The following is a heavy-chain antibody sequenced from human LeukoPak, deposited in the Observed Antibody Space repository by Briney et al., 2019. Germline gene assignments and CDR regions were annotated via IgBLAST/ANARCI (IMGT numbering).Heavy chain of an antibody. CDR1: GYTFTSYY. CDR2: INPSGGST. Sequence: ASVKVSCKASGYTFTSYYMHWVRQAPGQGLEWMGIINPSGGSTSYAQKFQGRVTMTRDTSTSTVYMELSSLRSDDTAVYYCARNRRGVIPSTYYFDYWGQGTLVTVSS. CDR3: ARNRRGVIPSTYYFDY. D-gene: IGHD3-10*01. J-gene: IGHJ4*02. V-gene: IGHV1-46*01.